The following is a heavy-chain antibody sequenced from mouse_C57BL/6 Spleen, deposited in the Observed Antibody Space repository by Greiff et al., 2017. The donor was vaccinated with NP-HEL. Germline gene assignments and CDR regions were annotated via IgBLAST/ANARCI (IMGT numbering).Heavy chain of an antibody. J-gene: IGHJ4*01. CDR3: ARSYYYGSSYYAMDY. CDR1: GYTFTSYW. CDR2: INPSNGGT. D-gene: IGHD1-1*01. V-gene: IGHV1-53*01. Sequence: VQLQQSGTELVKPGASVKLSCKASGYTFTSYWMHWVKQRPGQGLEWIGNINPSNGGTNYNEKFKSKATLTVDKSSSTAYMQLSSLTSEDSAVYDCARSYYYGSSYYAMDYWGQGTSVTVSS.